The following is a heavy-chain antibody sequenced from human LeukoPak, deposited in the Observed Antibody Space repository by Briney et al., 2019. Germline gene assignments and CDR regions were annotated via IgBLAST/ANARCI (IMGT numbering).Heavy chain of an antibody. D-gene: IGHD3-9*01. J-gene: IGHJ4*02. CDR2: INPNSGGT. Sequence: ASVKVSCKASGYTFTSYEINWVRQAPGQGLEWMGWINPNSGGTNYAQKFQGRVTMTRDTSISTAYMELSRLRSDDTAVYYCARDKSPTYYDILTGYPLYYFDYWGQGTLVTVSS. CDR1: GYTFTSYE. V-gene: IGHV1-2*02. CDR3: ARDKSPTYYDILTGYPLYYFDY.